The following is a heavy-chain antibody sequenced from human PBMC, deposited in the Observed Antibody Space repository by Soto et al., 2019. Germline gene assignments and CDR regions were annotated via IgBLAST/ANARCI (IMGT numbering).Heavy chain of an antibody. CDR1: GGSFSGYY. V-gene: IGHV4-34*01. J-gene: IGHJ3*02. Sequence: SSETLSLTCAVYGGSFSGYYWSWIRQPPGKGLEWIGEINHSGSTNYNPSLKSRVTISVDTSKNQFSLKLSSVTAADTAVYYCARDPRRLGQGIWGQGTMVTVSS. CDR3: ARDPRRLGQGI. CDR2: INHSGST.